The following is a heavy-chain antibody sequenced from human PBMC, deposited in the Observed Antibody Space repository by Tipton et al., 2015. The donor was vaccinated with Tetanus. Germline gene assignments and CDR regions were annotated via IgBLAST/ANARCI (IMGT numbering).Heavy chain of an antibody. V-gene: IGHV4-59*01. J-gene: IGHJ6*02. D-gene: IGHD5-12*01. CDR2: IYYTGNP. Sequence: TLSLTCSISGGFISGYYWTWIRQPPRKGLECIGYIYYTGNPNYDPSLQSRVTISRDTSKNQFSLKLTSVTAADTAVDYCARLAHPYPYYFGVDIWGQGTTVTVS. CDR3: ARLAHPYPYYFGVDI. CDR1: GGFISGYY.